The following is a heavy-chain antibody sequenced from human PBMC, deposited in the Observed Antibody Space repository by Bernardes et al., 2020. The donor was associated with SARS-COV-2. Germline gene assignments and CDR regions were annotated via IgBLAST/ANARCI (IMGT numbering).Heavy chain of an antibody. CDR2: IWYDGSNK. Sequence: GGSLRLSCAASGFTFSSYGMHWVRQAPGKGLEWVAAIWYDGSNKYYADSVKGRFTISRDNSKNTLYMQMNSLRAEDTAVYYCAREMWFGELLYVFDIWGQGTKVTVSS. CDR3: AREMWFGELLYVFDI. V-gene: IGHV3-33*01. J-gene: IGHJ3*02. CDR1: GFTFSSYG. D-gene: IGHD3-10*01.